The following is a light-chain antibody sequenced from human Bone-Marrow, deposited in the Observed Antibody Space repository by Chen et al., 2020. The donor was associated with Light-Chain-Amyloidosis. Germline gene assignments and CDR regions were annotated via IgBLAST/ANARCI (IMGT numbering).Light chain of an antibody. CDR3: QVCDRSSDRPV. CDR2: DDS. CDR1: NIGTTS. J-gene: IGLJ3*02. Sequence: SYVLTQPSAVSAAPGQTATIDCGGNNIGTTSVHWYQQPPGQAPLLVVYDDSDRPPGIPERLSGSNSGNTATLTISRVEAGDEADYYCQVCDRSSDRPVFGGGTKLTVL. V-gene: IGLV3-21*02.